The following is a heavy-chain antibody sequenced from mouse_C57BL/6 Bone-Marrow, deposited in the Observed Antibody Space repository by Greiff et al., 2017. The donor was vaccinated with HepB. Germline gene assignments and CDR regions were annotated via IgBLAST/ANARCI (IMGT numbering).Heavy chain of an antibody. D-gene: IGHD1-1*01. CDR3: ARGVGFTPVEGYFDV. CDR1: GYTFTTYP. V-gene: IGHV1-47*01. CDR2: FHPYNDDT. Sequence: VHLVESGAELVKPGASVKMSCKASGYTFTTYPIEWMKQNHGKSLEWIGNFHPYNDDTKYNEKFKGKATLTVEKSSSTVYLELSRLTSDDSAVYYCARGVGFTPVEGYFDVWGTGTTVTVSP. J-gene: IGHJ1*03.